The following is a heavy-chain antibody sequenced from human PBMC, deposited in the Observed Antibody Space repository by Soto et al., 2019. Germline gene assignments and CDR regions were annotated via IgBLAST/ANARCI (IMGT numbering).Heavy chain of an antibody. V-gene: IGHV3-23*01. Sequence: GGSLRLSCAASGFTYSSYAMSWVRQAPGKGLEWVSVISGSGGSTYYADSVKGRFTISRDNSKNTLYLQMNSLRAEDTAVYYCASRSSGWYFDYWGQGTLVTVSS. CDR1: GFTYSSYA. D-gene: IGHD6-19*01. J-gene: IGHJ4*02. CDR2: ISGSGGST. CDR3: ASRSSGWYFDY.